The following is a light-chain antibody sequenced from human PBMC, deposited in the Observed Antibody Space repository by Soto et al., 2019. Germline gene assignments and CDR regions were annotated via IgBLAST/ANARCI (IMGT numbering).Light chain of an antibody. Sequence: EIVMTQSPATLSVSPRERATLSCRASQTVNSNLAWYQQRPGQAPRLLISGASTRAPGIPARFSGSGSGTEFTLTISSLQSEDFAVYYCQQYNNWPPWTFGQGTRVEI. CDR3: QQYNNWPPWT. CDR2: GAS. J-gene: IGKJ1*01. V-gene: IGKV3-15*01. CDR1: QTVNSN.